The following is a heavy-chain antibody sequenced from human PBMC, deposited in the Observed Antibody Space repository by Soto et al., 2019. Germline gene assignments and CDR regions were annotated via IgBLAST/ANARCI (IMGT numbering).Heavy chain of an antibody. D-gene: IGHD3-3*01. CDR3: AKFFGDADSPTYFDY. CDR1: GFTFSNYA. V-gene: IGHV3-23*01. Sequence: GGSLRLSCAASGFTFSNYAMTWVRQAPGKGLEWVSAISIGGDSTFYADSVKGRFTISRDNSKNTVHLQMNSLRAEDTAVYYCAKFFGDADSPTYFDYWGQGTLVTVSS. J-gene: IGHJ4*02. CDR2: ISIGGDST.